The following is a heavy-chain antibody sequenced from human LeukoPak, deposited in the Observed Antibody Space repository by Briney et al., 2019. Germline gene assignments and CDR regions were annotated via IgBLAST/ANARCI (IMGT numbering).Heavy chain of an antibody. CDR3: ARVPTSTMVRGGY. V-gene: IGHV3-21*01. J-gene: IGHJ4*02. Sequence: GGSLRLSCAASGFTFSSYSMNWVRQAPGKGLEWVSSISSSSSYIYYADSVKGRFTISRDNSKNTLYLQMNSLRAEDTAVYYCARVPTSTMVRGGYWGQGTLVTVSS. CDR2: ISSSSSYI. CDR1: GFTFSSYS. D-gene: IGHD3-10*01.